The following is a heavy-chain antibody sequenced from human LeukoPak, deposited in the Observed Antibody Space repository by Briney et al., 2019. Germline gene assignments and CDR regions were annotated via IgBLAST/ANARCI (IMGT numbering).Heavy chain of an antibody. V-gene: IGHV4-34*01. J-gene: IGHJ4*02. CDR3: ARVRGRQYYYDSSAYIDY. CDR2: INHSGST. CDR1: GGSFSGYY. Sequence: SETLSLTCAVYGGSFSGYYWSWIRQPPGKGLEWIGEINHSGSTNYNPSLKSRVTISVDTSKNQFSLKLSSVTAADTAVYYCARVRGRQYYYDSSAYIDYWGQGTLVTVSS. D-gene: IGHD3-22*01.